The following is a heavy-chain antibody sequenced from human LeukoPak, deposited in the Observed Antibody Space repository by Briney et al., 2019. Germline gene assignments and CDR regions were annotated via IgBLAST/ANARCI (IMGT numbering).Heavy chain of an antibody. Sequence: ASVKVSCKASGYTFTGYYMHWVRQAPGQGLEWMGWINPNSGGTNYAQKFQGRVTMTRDTSISTAYMELSRLRSDDTAVYHCARDPWGVKRSSYCSSTSCYRWGQGTLVTVSS. D-gene: IGHD2-2*01. CDR1: GYTFTGYY. CDR2: INPNSGGT. J-gene: IGHJ4*02. V-gene: IGHV1-2*02. CDR3: ARDPWGVKRSSYCSSTSCYR.